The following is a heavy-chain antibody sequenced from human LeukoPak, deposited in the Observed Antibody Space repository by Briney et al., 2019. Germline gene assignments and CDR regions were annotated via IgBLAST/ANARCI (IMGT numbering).Heavy chain of an antibody. V-gene: IGHV3-74*01. CDR3: ARAQYIPPFDP. D-gene: IGHD6-6*01. CDR1: GFTFSSYW. CDR2: INSDGSST. Sequence: GGSLRLSCAASGFTFSSYWMHWVRQAPGKGLVWVSRINSDGSSTSYADSVKGRFTISRDNAKNTLYLQMNSLRAEDTAVYYCARAQYIPPFDPWGQGTLVIVSS. J-gene: IGHJ5*02.